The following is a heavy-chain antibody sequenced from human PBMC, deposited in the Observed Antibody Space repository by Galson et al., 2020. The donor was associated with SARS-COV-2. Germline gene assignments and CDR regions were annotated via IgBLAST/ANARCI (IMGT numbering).Heavy chain of an antibody. V-gene: IGHV3-23*01. CDR2: ISGSGAGT. D-gene: IGHD2-15*01. Sequence: GESLKISCAASGFAFSNSVMSWVRQAPGKGLEWVSAISGSGAGTYYADSVKGRFTISRDNSKNTVYLQMKSLRAGDTAAYFCAKVVSSYCSGCSCSPAMWFDAWGQGTLVTVSS. CDR3: AKVVSSYCSGCSCSPAMWFDA. CDR1: GFAFSNSV. J-gene: IGHJ5*02.